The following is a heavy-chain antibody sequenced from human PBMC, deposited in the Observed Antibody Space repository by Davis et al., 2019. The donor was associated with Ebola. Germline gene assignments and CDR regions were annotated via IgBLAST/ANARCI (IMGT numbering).Heavy chain of an antibody. CDR3: ARDMGMVQEANWFDP. CDR2: ISSNGGST. V-gene: IGHV3-64*01. Sequence: GGSLRLSCAASGFTFSSYAMHWVRQAPGKGLEYVSAISSNGGSTYYANSVKGRFTISRDNSKNTLYLQMGSLRAEDTAVYYCARDMGMVQEANWFDPWGQGTLVTVSS. D-gene: IGHD3-10*01. J-gene: IGHJ5*02. CDR1: GFTFSSYA.